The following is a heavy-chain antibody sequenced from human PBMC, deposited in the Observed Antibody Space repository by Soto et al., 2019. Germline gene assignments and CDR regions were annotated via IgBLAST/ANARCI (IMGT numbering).Heavy chain of an antibody. CDR2: IKSKGDGGTT. CDR1: GFIFNNAW. V-gene: IGHV3-15*01. J-gene: IGHJ6*02. Sequence: PGESLRLSCEAPGFIFNNAWMNWVRQSPGKGLEWVGHIKSKGDGGTTDYAARVKGRFIISRDDSKKTLYLQMDSLKTEDTAVYYCTTACGTTCYWSYYGMDVWGQGTTVTVSS. D-gene: IGHD2-2*01. CDR3: TTACGTTCYWSYYGMDV.